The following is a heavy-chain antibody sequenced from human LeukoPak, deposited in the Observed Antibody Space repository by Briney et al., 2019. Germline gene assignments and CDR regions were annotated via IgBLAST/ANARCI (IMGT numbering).Heavy chain of an antibody. Sequence: GRSLRLSCAASGFTFSGSAMHWVRQASGKGLEWVGRIRSKANSYATAYAASVKGRFTISRDDSKNTAYLQMNSLKTEDTAVYYCTSYITMIGPAHISFGSREDYWGQGTLVTVSS. CDR3: TSYITMIGPAHISFGSREDY. V-gene: IGHV3-73*01. CDR2: IRSKANSYAT. J-gene: IGHJ4*02. CDR1: GFTFSGSA. D-gene: IGHD3-22*01.